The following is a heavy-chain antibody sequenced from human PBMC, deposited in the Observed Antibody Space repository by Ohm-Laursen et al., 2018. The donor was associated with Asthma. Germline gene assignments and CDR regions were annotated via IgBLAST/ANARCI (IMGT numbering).Heavy chain of an antibody. J-gene: IGHJ5*02. D-gene: IGHD2-15*01. CDR2: IYYSGST. V-gene: IGHV4-31*03. CDR3: ASCYCSGGSCYPPALWFDP. Sequence: SQTLSLTCTVSGGSISSGGYYWSWIRQHPGKGLEWIGYIYYSGSTYYNPSLKSRVTISVDTSKNQFSLKLSSVTAAGTAVYYCASCYCSGGSCYPPALWFDPWGQGTLVTVSS. CDR1: GGSISSGGYY.